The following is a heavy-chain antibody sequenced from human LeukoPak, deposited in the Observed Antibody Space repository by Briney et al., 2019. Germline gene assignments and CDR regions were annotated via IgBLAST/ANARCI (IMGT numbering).Heavy chain of an antibody. CDR3: ARGYCGGGTCYEGY. Sequence: PGGSLRLSCAASGFTFTSYSMNWVRQAPGKGLGWVSSFSSGSNYIYYADSVKGRFTISRDNAKNPLYLQMSSLRAEDTAVYYCARGYCGGGTCYEGYWGQGTLVTVSS. CDR2: FSSGSNYI. D-gene: IGHD2-15*01. V-gene: IGHV3-21*01. CDR1: GFTFTSYS. J-gene: IGHJ4*02.